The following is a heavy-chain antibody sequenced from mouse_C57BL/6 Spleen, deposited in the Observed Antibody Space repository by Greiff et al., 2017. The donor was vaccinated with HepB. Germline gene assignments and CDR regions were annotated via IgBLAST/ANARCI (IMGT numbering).Heavy chain of an antibody. CDR3: AIITTVVDFDY. D-gene: IGHD1-1*01. J-gene: IGHJ2*01. V-gene: IGHV1-80*01. CDR2: IYPGDGDT. CDR1: GYAFSSYW. Sequence: QVHVKQSGAELVKPGASVKISCKASGYAFSSYWMNWVKQRPGKGLEWIGQIYPGDGDTNYNGKFKGKATLTADKSSSTAYMQLSSLTSEDSAVYFCAIITTVVDFDYWGQGTTLTVSS.